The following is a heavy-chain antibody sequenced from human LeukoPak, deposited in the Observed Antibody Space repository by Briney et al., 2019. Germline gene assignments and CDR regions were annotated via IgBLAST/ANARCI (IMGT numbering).Heavy chain of an antibody. J-gene: IGHJ5*02. V-gene: IGHV4-39*01. CDR3: ARHGKQWLPRGWFDP. CDR2: INHSGST. Sequence: KSSETLSLTCTVSGGSISSSSYYWGWIRQPPGRGLEWIGEINHSGSTNYNPSLKSRVTISVDTSKNQFSLKLRSVTAADTALYYCARHGKQWLPRGWFDPWGQGTLVTVSS. CDR1: GGSISSSSYY. D-gene: IGHD6-19*01.